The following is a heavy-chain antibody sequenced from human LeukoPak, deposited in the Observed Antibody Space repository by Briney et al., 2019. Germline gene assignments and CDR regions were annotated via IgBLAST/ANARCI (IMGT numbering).Heavy chain of an antibody. V-gene: IGHV3-23*01. Sequence: GGSLRLSCAASGFTFSSYAMSWVRQAPGKGLEWVSAISGSGGSTYYADSVKGRFTISRDNSKNTLYLQMNSLRAEDTAVYYCSTRSQITMVRGVISRPFDYWGQGTLVTVSS. CDR2: ISGSGGST. CDR1: GFTFSSYA. D-gene: IGHD3-10*01. J-gene: IGHJ4*02. CDR3: STRSQITMVRGVISRPFDY.